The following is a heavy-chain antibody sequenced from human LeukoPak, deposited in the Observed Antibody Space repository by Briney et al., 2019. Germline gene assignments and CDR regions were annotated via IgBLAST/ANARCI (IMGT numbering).Heavy chain of an antibody. CDR2: ISYSGST. V-gene: IGHV4-59*08. Sequence: SETLSLTCTVSGGSISGYYWSWLRQLPGKGLEWIGSISYSGSTYYNPSLRSRVTISVDTSKNQFSLKLSSVTAADTAVYYCARLRGRNWGDYWGQGTLVTVSS. D-gene: IGHD7-27*01. J-gene: IGHJ4*02. CDR3: ARLRGRNWGDY. CDR1: GGSISGYY.